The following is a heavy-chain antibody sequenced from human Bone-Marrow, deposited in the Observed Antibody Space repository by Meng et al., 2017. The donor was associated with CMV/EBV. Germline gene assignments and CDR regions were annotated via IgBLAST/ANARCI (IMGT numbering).Heavy chain of an antibody. CDR1: GYTFTGYY. V-gene: IGHV1-2*02. Sequence: ASVKVSCKASGYTFTGYYMHWVRQAPGQGLEWMGWINPNSGGTNYAQKFQGRVTMTRDTSISTAYMELSRLRSDDTAVYYCARDVTSYTAFNLHRFAPWGQGHRVNGAS. CDR3: ARDVTSYTAFNLHRFAP. CDR2: INPNSGGT. J-gene: IGHJ5*02. D-gene: IGHD5-18*01.